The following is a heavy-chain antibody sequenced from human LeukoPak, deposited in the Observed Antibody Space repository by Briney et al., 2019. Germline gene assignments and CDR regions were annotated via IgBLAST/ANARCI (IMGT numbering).Heavy chain of an antibody. J-gene: IGHJ4*02. D-gene: IGHD3-16*01. CDR1: GFTFSSCW. CDR3: ARDSDVPFDY. Sequence: GGSLRLSCAASGFTFSSCWMNWVRQAPGKGLEWVANIKQDGSEKYYVDSVKGRFTISRDNAKNSLYLQMNSLRAEDTAVYYCARDSDVPFDYWGQGTLVTVSS. V-gene: IGHV3-7*01. CDR2: IKQDGSEK.